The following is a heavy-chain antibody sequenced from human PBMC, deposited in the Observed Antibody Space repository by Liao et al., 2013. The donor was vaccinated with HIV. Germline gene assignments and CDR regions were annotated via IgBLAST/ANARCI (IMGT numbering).Heavy chain of an antibody. CDR2: IYYSGST. V-gene: IGHV4-61*02. CDR3: ARVQWXPAPNWYSDL. D-gene: IGHD1-26*01. J-gene: IGHJ2*01. Sequence: QVRLQESGPGLVKPSQTLSLTCTVSGDLIRRDNYYWTWIRQPAGKGLEWIGSIYYSGSTYYNPSLKSRVTISINTSKNQFSLKLSSVTAADTAVYYCARVQWXPAPNWYSDLWGRGTLVIVSS. CDR1: GDLIRRDNYY.